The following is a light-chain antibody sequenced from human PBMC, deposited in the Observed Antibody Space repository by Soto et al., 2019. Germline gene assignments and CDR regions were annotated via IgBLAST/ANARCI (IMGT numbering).Light chain of an antibody. CDR1: QSVSSSS. CDR2: GAS. V-gene: IGKV3-20*01. CDR3: QHYGSSPLT. J-gene: IGKJ4*01. Sequence: EIVLTQSPGTLSLSPGERATLSCRATQSVSSSSLAWYQRKPGQAPRLLIYGASSRATGIPDRFSGSGSGTDFSLTISRLEPEDFAMYYCQHYGSSPLTFGGGTKVEIK.